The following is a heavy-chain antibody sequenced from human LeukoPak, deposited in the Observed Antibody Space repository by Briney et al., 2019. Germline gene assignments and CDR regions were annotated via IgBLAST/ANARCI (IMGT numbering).Heavy chain of an antibody. D-gene: IGHD2-21*01. CDR1: GFTFSDYW. CDR2: IYSDVRRI. V-gene: IGHV3-74*03. J-gene: IGHJ4*02. CDR3: ATSPVISRD. Sequence: GGSLRLPCAASGFTFSDYWMHWVRQAPGKGLEWVARIYSDVRRIKYADSVKGRFTISRDNAKNTLYLQMNALRVEDTAVYYCATSPVISRDWGQGTLVTVSS.